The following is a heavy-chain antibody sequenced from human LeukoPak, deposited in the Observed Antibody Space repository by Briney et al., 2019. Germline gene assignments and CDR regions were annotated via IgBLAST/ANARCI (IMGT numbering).Heavy chain of an antibody. CDR3: ARRISTSGWSYDY. CDR1: GGSFSDYY. CDR2: ISHSGST. J-gene: IGHJ4*02. D-gene: IGHD6-19*01. Sequence: SETLSLTCAVYGGSFSDYYWGWIRQSPGKGLEWIGSISHSGSTSYNPSLRSRVTISVDTSKTQFSLKLSSVTAADTAMYYCARRISTSGWSYDYWGQGTLVTVSS. V-gene: IGHV4-38-2*01.